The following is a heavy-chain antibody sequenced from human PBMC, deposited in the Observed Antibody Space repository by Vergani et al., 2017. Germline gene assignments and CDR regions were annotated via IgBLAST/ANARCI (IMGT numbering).Heavy chain of an antibody. Sequence: QSQLVQSGDEVKKPGASVKVSCKTSGYSFINYGISWVRQAPGQGLEWLGWVSPYNGNTNYGQKIQGRVTITADESTSTAYMELSSLRSEDTAVYYCARGGINDYGGLWGFDYWGQGTLVTVSS. CDR3: ARGGINDYGGLWGFDY. J-gene: IGHJ4*02. V-gene: IGHV1-18*01. CDR2: VSPYNGNT. CDR1: GYSFINYG. D-gene: IGHD4-23*01.